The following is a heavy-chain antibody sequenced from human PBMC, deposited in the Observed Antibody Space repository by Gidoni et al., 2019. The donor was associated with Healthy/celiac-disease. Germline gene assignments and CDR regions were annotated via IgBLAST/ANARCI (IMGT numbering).Heavy chain of an antibody. V-gene: IGHV4-59*01. CDR2: IYYSGST. J-gene: IGHJ4*02. D-gene: IGHD6-19*01. CDR3: ARMYSSGSYDY. Sequence: QVQLQESGPGLVKPSATLSLTCTVSGGSISSYYWSWIRQPPGKGLEWIGYIYYSGSTNYNPSLKSRVTISVDTSKNQFSLKLSSVTAADTAVYYCARMYSSGSYDYWGQGTLVTVSS. CDR1: GGSISSYY.